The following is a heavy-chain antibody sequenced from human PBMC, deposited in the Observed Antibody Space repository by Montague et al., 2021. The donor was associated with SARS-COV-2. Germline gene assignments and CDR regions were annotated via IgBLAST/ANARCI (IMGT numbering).Heavy chain of an antibody. J-gene: IGHJ4*01. CDR2: IFYTGST. Sequence: SETLSLTCTVSSASITSSSYYWGWIRQPPGKGPEWIGTIFYTGSTYYNPSLKSRVTMSVDTSRNQFSLKLSSVTAADTAVYYCANFYSGSYNYWGHGSLVTVSS. D-gene: IGHD1-26*01. CDR1: SASITSSSYY. V-gene: IGHV4-39*01. CDR3: ANFYSGSYNY.